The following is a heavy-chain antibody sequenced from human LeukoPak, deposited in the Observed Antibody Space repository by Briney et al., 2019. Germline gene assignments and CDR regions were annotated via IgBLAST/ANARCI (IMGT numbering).Heavy chain of an antibody. CDR1: GFIFNNYW. Sequence: PGGSLRLSCAASGFIFNNYWMSWVRQAPGKGLEWVANIREDGSEKNYVDSVKGRFTISRDNAKTLMYLQMNSLRAEDTAVYYCARGHYCSGGSCYYTPVDYWGQGTLVTVSS. CDR3: ARGHYCSGGSCYYTPVDY. CDR2: IREDGSEK. V-gene: IGHV3-7*01. D-gene: IGHD2-15*01. J-gene: IGHJ4*02.